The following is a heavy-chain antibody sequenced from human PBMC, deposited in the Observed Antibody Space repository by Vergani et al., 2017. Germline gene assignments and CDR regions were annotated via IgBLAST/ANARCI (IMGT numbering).Heavy chain of an antibody. CDR2: ISGSGGST. CDR3: AKDKGRGELRGGLYYFDY. J-gene: IGHJ4*02. V-gene: IGHV3-23*01. D-gene: IGHD1-26*01. CDR1: GFTFSSYA. Sequence: EVQLLESGGGLVQPGGSLRLSCAASGFTFSSYAMSWVRQAPGKGLEWVSAISGSGGSTYYADSVKGRFTISRDNSKNTLYLQMNSLRAEDTAVDYCAKDKGRGELRGGLYYFDYWGQGTLVTVSS.